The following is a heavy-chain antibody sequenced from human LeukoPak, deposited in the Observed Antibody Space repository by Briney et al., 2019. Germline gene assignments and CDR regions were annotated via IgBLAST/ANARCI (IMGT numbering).Heavy chain of an antibody. V-gene: IGHV4-61*08. Sequence: SETLSLTCTVSGGSLSSGDYYWSWIRQPPGTGLEWIGYIYYSGSTNYNPSLKSRVTISVDTSKNQFSLKLSSVTAADTAVYYCARESQGNAFDIWGQGTMVTVSS. CDR3: ARESQGNAFDI. CDR2: IYYSGST. J-gene: IGHJ3*02. D-gene: IGHD6-13*01. CDR1: GGSLSSGDYY.